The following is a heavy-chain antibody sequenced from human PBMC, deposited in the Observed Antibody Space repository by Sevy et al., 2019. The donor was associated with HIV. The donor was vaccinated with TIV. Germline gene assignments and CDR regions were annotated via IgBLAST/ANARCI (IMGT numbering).Heavy chain of an antibody. Sequence: GGSLRLSCTASGFTFGDYAMSWFRQAPGKGLEWVGLIRSKAYGGTTEYAASVKGRFTISRDDSKSIDYLQMNSLKTEDTAVYYCTGDKEEGVGDYWGQGTLVTVSS. CDR3: TGDKEEGVGDY. CDR1: GFTFGDYA. V-gene: IGHV3-49*03. J-gene: IGHJ4*02. CDR2: IRSKAYGGTT. D-gene: IGHD3-3*01.